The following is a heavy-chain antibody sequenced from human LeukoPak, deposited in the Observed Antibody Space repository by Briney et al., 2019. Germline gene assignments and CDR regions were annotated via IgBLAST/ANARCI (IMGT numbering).Heavy chain of an antibody. CDR1: GFTFSSYG. CDR3: AKEEGYYYDSGGYYVEYFQH. J-gene: IGHJ1*01. D-gene: IGHD3-22*01. V-gene: IGHV3-30*02. Sequence: GGSLRLSCAASGFTFSSYGMHWVRQAPGKGLEWVAFIRYDGSNKYYADSVKGRFTISRDNSKNTLYLQMNSLRAEDTAVYYCAKEEGYYYDSGGYYVEYFQHWGQGTLVTVSS. CDR2: IRYDGSNK.